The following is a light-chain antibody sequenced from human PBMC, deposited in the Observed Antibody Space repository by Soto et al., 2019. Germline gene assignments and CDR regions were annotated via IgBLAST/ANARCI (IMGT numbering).Light chain of an antibody. CDR1: QNIGYS. J-gene: IGKJ1*01. V-gene: IGKV1-16*02. Sequence: DIQMTQSPSSLSASVGDRVTITCRASQNIGYSLGWFQQRPGKAPQSLIYAAATVQSGVPSKFSGSGSGTHFTLTSSSQQPEDFGTYCCQQYNSDPRTFGQGTKVEIK. CDR3: QQYNSDPRT. CDR2: AAA.